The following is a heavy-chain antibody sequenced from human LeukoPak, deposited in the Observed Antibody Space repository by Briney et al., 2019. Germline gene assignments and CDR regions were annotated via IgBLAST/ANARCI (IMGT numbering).Heavy chain of an antibody. D-gene: IGHD2-2*01. CDR2: FDPEDGET. V-gene: IGHV1-24*01. J-gene: IGHJ4*02. CDR3: ATAPLKYQPLWYFDY. CDR1: GYTLTELS. Sequence: ASVKVSCKVSGYTLTELSMHWVRQAPGKGLEWMGGFDPEDGETIYAQKFQGRVTMTEDTSTDTAYMELSSLRSEDTAVYYCATAPLKYQPLWYFDYWGQGTLVTVSS.